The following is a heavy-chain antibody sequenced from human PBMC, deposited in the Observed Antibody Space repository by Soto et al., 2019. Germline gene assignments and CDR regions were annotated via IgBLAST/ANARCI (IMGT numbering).Heavy chain of an antibody. CDR2: ISWNGGRI. Sequence: EVQLVESGGGLVQPGRALRLSCAASGFTFDDYAMHWVRQAPGKGLEWVSGISWNGGRINYADSVEGRFTISRDNAKNPLYLQMNSLRPEATALYYCAKDVAASVYYFNSWGQGTLVTVSS. CDR3: AKDVAASVYYFNS. D-gene: IGHD6-25*01. V-gene: IGHV3-9*01. CDR1: GFTFDDYA. J-gene: IGHJ4*02.